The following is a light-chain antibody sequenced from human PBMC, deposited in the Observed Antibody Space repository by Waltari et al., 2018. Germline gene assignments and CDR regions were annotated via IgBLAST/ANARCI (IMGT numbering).Light chain of an antibody. V-gene: IGKV4-1*01. J-gene: IGKJ2*01. CDR3: QQYYSSPYT. Sequence: DIVMTQSPDSLAVSLGARATIDCKSNQTVLYSSNNKDYLAWYQQKPGQPPELAFYWASTRESGVPDRFSASGSGTDFTLTISSLQAEDVAVYYCQQYYSSPYTFGQGTKLEIK. CDR2: WAS. CDR1: QTVLYSSNNKDY.